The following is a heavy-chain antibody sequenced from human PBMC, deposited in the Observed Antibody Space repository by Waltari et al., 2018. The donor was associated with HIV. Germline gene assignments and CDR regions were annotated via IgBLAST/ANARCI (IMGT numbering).Heavy chain of an antibody. V-gene: IGHV1-8*01. J-gene: IGHJ2*01. CDR2: MNPTSGNT. D-gene: IGHD6-6*01. Sequence: QVQLVQSGAEVKKPGASVKVSCKASGYTFTSYDINWVRQAAGQGLEWMGWMNPTSGNTGYAQKFQGRLSMTRDTSIGTAYMELSSLESEDTAVYYCARMRGYSRSPYNWYFDLWGRGTLVTVSS. CDR1: GYTFTSYD. CDR3: ARMRGYSRSPYNWYFDL.